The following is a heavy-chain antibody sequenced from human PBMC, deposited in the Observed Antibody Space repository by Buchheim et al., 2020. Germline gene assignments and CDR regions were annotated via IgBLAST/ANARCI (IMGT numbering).Heavy chain of an antibody. CDR3: ASMTTVTIDYYYGMDV. V-gene: IGHV1-69*02. CDR2: IIPILGIA. D-gene: IGHD4-11*01. Sequence: QVQLVQSGAEVKKPGSSVKVSCKASGGTFSSYTISWVRQAPGQGLEWMGRIIPILGIANYAQKFQGRVTITAAKSTSTAYMELSSLRSEDTAVYYCASMTTVTIDYYYGMDVWGQGTT. J-gene: IGHJ6*02. CDR1: GGTFSSYT.